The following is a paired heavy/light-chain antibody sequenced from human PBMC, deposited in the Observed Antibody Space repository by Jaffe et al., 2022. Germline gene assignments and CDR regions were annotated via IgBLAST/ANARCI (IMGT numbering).Light chain of an antibody. V-gene: IGKV1-33*01. Sequence: DIQMTQSPSSLSASVGDRVTITCQASQDISNYLNWYQQKPGKAPKLLIYDASNLETGVPSRFSGSGSGTDFTFTISSLQPEDIATYYCQQYDNLPAFTFGPGTKVDIK. CDR3: QQYDNLPAFT. CDR2: DAS. CDR1: QDISNY. J-gene: IGKJ3*01.
Heavy chain of an antibody. CDR2: IIPIFGTA. D-gene: IGHD2-15*01. CDR3: ARAILDLGYCSGGSCYPAYFQH. V-gene: IGHV1-69*05. Sequence: QVQLVQSGAEVKKPGSSVKVSCKASGGTFSSYAISWVRQAPGQGLEWMGGIIPIFGTANYAQKFQGRVTITTDESTSTAYMELSSLRSEDTAVYYCARAILDLGYCSGGSCYPAYFQHWGQGTLVTVSS. J-gene: IGHJ1*01. CDR1: GGTFSSYA.